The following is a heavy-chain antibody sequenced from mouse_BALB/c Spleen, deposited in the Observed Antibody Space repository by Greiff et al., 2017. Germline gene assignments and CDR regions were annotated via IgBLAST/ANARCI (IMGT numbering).Heavy chain of an antibody. J-gene: IGHJ2*01. D-gene: IGHD1-1*01. CDR2: INSNGGST. CDR3: ARGGRGFDY. CDR1: GFTFSSYG. V-gene: IGHV5-6-3*01. Sequence: EVHLVESGGGLVQPGGSLKLSCAASGFTFSSYGMSWVRQTPDKRLELVATINSNGGSTYYPDSVKGRFTISRDNAKNTLYLQMSSLKSEDTAMYYCARGGRGFDYWGQGTTLTVSS.